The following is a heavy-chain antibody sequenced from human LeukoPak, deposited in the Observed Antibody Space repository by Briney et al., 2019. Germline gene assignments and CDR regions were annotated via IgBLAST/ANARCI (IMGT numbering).Heavy chain of an antibody. CDR3: ARVLVPRYFDYPSYFDY. J-gene: IGHJ4*02. CDR2: IYYSGST. V-gene: IGHV4-39*07. Sequence: SETLSITCTVSGGSISSSSYYWGWIRQPPGKGLEWIGSIYYSGSTYYNPSLKSRVTISVDTSKNQFSLKLSSVTAADTAVYYCARVLVPRYFDYPSYFDYWGQGTLVTVSS. D-gene: IGHD3-9*01. CDR1: GGSISSSSYY.